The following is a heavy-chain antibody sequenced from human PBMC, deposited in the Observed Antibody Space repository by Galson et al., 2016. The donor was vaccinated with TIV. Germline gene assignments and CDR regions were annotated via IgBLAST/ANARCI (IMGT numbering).Heavy chain of an antibody. V-gene: IGHV3-21*01. CDR1: GFTFSGYS. Sequence: SLRLSCAASGFTFSGYSMNWVRQAPGKGLEWVSIISTGDRYIYYADSVKGRFTISRDNAKNFLYLQLNSLSAEDTAVYYCAGTPGDYSNYRPIDYWGQGTLVTVSS. J-gene: IGHJ4*02. CDR2: ISTGDRYI. D-gene: IGHD4-11*01. CDR3: AGTPGDYSNYRPIDY.